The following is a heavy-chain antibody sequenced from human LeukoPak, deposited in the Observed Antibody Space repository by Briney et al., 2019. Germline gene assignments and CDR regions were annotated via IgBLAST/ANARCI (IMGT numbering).Heavy chain of an antibody. CDR2: ITSSSSYI. D-gene: IGHD5-18*01. V-gene: IGHV3-21*01. Sequence: GGSLRLSCAASGFTFSSYEMNWVRQAPGKGLEWVSSITSSSSYIYYADSVKGRFTISRDNAKNSLYLQMNALRAEDTAVYYCTRDGDTGMVGGYYYYMDVWGKGTTVTVSS. CDR3: TRDGDTGMVGGYYYYMDV. CDR1: GFTFSSYE. J-gene: IGHJ6*03.